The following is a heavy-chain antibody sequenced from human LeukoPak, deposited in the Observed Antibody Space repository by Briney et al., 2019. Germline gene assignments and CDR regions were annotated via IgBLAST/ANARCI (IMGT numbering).Heavy chain of an antibody. CDR3: ASFGYSGGY. J-gene: IGHJ4*02. CDR2: INHSGST. V-gene: IGHV4-34*01. D-gene: IGHD5-12*01. Sequence: PSETLSLTCAVYGGSFSGYYWSWIRQPPGKGLEWIGEINHSGSTNYNPSLKSRVTISVDTSKNQFSLKLSSVTAADTAVYFCASFGYSGGYWGQGTLVTVSS. CDR1: GGSFSGYY.